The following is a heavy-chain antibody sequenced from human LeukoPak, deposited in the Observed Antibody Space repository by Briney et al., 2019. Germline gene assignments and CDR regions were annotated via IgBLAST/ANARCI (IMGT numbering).Heavy chain of an antibody. CDR3: ARDPGDFDY. J-gene: IGHJ4*02. CDR1: GFSFSNYG. CDR2: INEDGSEK. V-gene: IGHV3-7*01. Sequence: GGSLRLSCAGSGFSFSNYGMTWVRQAPGKGLEWVANINEDGSEKSYVDSVKGRFTISRDNAKNSLYLQMNSLRAEDTAVYYCARDPGDFDYWGQGTLVTVSS. D-gene: IGHD3-10*01.